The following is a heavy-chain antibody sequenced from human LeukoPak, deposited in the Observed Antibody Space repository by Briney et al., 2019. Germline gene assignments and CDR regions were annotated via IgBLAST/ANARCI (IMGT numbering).Heavy chain of an antibody. J-gene: IGHJ4*02. V-gene: IGHV3-33*06. CDR2: FWSDGSKT. CDR3: AKIGLYYYDSSGYYLY. CDR1: WITFSTYC. Sequence: GALRPFLATAWITFSTYCMHWVRQAPGKGLGGVAVFWSDGSKTYYADSVKGRLTISRDNSRNTLYLQMNSLRGEDTAVYYCAKIGLYYYDSSGYYLYWGQGTLVTVSS. D-gene: IGHD3-22*01.